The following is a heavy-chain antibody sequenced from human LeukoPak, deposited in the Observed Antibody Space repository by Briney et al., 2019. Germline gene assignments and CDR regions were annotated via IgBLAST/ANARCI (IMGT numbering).Heavy chain of an antibody. D-gene: IGHD3-22*01. CDR1: GYTFTSYD. Sequence: ASVKVSCKASGYTFTSYDINWVRQATGQGLEWMGWMNPNSGNTGYAQKFQGRVTMTRNTSISTAYMELSSLRSEDTAVYYCARGETLNYYDSSGYYYDYWGQGTLVTVSS. V-gene: IGHV1-8*01. CDR3: ARGETLNYYDSSGYYYDY. CDR2: MNPNSGNT. J-gene: IGHJ4*02.